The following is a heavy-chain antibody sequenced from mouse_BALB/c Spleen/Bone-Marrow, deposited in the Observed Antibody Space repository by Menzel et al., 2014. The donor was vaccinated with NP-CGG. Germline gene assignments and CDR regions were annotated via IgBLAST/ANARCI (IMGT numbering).Heavy chain of an antibody. CDR2: ISSGGSYT. CDR3: ARDYYGSSYAMDY. CDR1: GFTFXSYA. Sequence: EVMLVESGGGLVKPGGSLKLSCAASGFTFXSYAMSWVRQSPEKRLEWVAEISSGGSYTYYPDTVTGRFTISRDNAKNSLYLEMSSLRSEDSAMYYCARDYYGSSYAMDYWGQGTSVTVSS. V-gene: IGHV5-9-4*01. D-gene: IGHD1-1*01. J-gene: IGHJ4*01.